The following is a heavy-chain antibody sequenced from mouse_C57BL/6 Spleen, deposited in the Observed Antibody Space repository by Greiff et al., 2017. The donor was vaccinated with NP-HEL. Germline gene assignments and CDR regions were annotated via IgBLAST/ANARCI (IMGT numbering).Heavy chain of an antibody. D-gene: IGHD2-5*01. J-gene: IGHJ4*01. Sequence: VQLQQPGAELVRPGSSVKLSCKASGYTFTSYWMDWVKQRPGQGLEWIGNIYPSDSETHYNQKFKDKATLTVDKSSSTAYMQLSSLTSEDSAVYYCARKGYSNYGAMDDWGQGTSVTVSS. CDR1: GYTFTSYW. CDR2: IYPSDSET. V-gene: IGHV1-61*01. CDR3: ARKGYSNYGAMDD.